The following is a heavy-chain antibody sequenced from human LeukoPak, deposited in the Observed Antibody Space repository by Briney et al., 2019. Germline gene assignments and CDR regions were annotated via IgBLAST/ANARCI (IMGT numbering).Heavy chain of an antibody. CDR1: GYTFTDYY. CDR2: INPDSGGT. CDR3: ARGGKLDY. V-gene: IGHV1-2*02. J-gene: IGHJ4*02. Sequence: ASVKVSCKASGYTFTDYYMHWVRQAPGQGLEWMGWINPDSGGTNYAQRFQGRVTMTRDMSTSTVYMELSSLRSEDTAVYYCARGGKLDYWGQGTLVTVSS.